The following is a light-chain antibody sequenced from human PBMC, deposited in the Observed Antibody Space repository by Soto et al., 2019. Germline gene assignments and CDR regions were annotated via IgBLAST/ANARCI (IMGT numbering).Light chain of an antibody. CDR1: QRIGTN. Sequence: DIQMTQSPSSLSASIGDRVTLTCRASQRIGTNLNWYQQRPGKAPKLLIYAVSSLQSGVSSRCSGSGSGTDFTLSINSLQRKDFATYYCQHTYSAPPLFGQGTKVEIK. J-gene: IGKJ1*01. V-gene: IGKV1-39*01. CDR3: QHTYSAPPL. CDR2: AVS.